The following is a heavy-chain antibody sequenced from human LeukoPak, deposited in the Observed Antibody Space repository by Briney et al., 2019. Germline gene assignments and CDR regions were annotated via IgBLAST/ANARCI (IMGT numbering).Heavy chain of an antibody. D-gene: IGHD1-26*01. J-gene: IGHJ4*02. CDR1: GGSFSGYS. CDR3: ARGIVGPQGRDRFDY. V-gene: IGHV4-34*01. CDR2: INHSGST. Sequence: KPSETLSRTCAVYGGSFSGYSWSWIRQPPGKGLEWIGEINHSGSTNYNPSLKSRVTISVDTSKNQFSLKLSSVTAADTAVYYCARGIVGPQGRDRFDYWGQGTLVTVSS.